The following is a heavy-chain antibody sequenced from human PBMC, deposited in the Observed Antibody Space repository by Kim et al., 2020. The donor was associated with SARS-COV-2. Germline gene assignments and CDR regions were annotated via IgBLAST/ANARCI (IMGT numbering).Heavy chain of an antibody. J-gene: IGHJ1*01. CDR2: ICKHGGTK. V-gene: IGHV3-30*03. D-gene: IGHD4-17*01. CDR1: GFTFSNYA. Sequence: GGSLRLSCGASGFTFSNYAMNWVRQAPGKGLEWVADICKHGGTKYYADSVKGRFTISRDNSKNTLYLQMSSLRAGDTAVYYCARTCSSTAGFWGEGTFVT. CDR3: ARTCSSTAGF.